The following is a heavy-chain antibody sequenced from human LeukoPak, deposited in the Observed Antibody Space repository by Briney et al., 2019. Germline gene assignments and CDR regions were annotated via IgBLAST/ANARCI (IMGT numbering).Heavy chain of an antibody. CDR1: GGSISSSNW. Sequence: ASGTLSLTCAVSGGSISSSNWWSWVRQPPGKGLEWIGEIYHSGSTNYNPSLKSRVTISVDKSKNQFSLKLSSVTAADTAVYFCARDPYCTGGSCYHRFDYWGQGTLVTVSS. D-gene: IGHD2-15*01. CDR3: ARDPYCTGGSCYHRFDY. CDR2: IYHSGST. V-gene: IGHV4-4*02. J-gene: IGHJ4*02.